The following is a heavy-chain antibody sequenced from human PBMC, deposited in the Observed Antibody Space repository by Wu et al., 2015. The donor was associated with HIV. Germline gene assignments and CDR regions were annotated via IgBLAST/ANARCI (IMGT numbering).Heavy chain of an antibody. Sequence: QVQLVQSGAEVKKPGSSVKVSCKASGGTFSSYAISWVRQAPGQGLEWMGGIIPIFGTANYAQKFQGRVTITADESTSTAYMELSSLRSEDTAVYYCARNKWGFGSSTPRPPNNWFDPWGQGTLVHRLL. V-gene: IGHV1-69*12. CDR3: ARNKWGFGSSTPRPPNNWFDP. D-gene: IGHD3-10*01. CDR2: IIPIFGTA. CDR1: GGTFSSYA. J-gene: IGHJ5*02.